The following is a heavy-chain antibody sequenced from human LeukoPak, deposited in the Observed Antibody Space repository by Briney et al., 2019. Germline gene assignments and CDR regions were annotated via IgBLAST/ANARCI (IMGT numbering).Heavy chain of an antibody. D-gene: IGHD5-12*01. CDR1: DGSITSYY. CDR3: ARRAGSGYDGGWFDP. J-gene: IGHJ5*02. CDR2: ISYSGTT. Sequence: SETLSLTCTVSDGSITSYYWSWIRQPPGKGLEWIGYISYSGTTNYNPSLKSRVTISADTSNNQLSLKLSSVTAADTAVYYCARRAGSGYDGGWFDPWGQGTLVTVSS. V-gene: IGHV4-59*08.